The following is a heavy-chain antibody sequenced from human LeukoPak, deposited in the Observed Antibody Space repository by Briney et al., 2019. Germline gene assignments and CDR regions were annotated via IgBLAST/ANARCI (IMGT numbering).Heavy chain of an antibody. CDR1: GGTFSSYA. D-gene: IGHD3-22*01. CDR3: ARGSPNLDTIVVANDAFDI. J-gene: IGHJ3*02. V-gene: IGHV1-69*13. CDR2: IIPIFGTA. Sequence: SVKVSCKASGGTFSSYAISWVRQAPGQGLEWMGGIIPIFGTANYAQKFQGRVTITADESTSTAYMELSSLRSEDTAVYYCARGSPNLDTIVVANDAFDIWGQGTMVTVSS.